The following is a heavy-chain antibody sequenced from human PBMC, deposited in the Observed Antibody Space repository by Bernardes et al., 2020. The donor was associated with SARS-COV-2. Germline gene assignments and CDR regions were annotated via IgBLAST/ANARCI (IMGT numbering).Heavy chain of an antibody. CDR3: ARSIGSIAAALFYYFNN. D-gene: IGHD6-13*01. V-gene: IGHV1-2*02. CDR2: INPNSGGT. Sequence: ASVKVSCKASGYTFTGYYMQWVRQAPGQGLEWMGLINPNSGGTNYAQKFQGRVTMTRDTSIGTAYMELTRLTSDDTAVYYCARSIGSIAAALFYYFNNWGQGTLVNVSS. CDR1: GYTFTGYY. J-gene: IGHJ4*02.